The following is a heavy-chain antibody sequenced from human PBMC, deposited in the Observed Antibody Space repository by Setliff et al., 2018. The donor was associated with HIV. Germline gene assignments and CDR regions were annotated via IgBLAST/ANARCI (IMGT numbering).Heavy chain of an antibody. CDR3: ARERSLISTRRYFDS. Sequence: LSLTCAVSGYSISSGYYWGWIRQPPGKGLEWIGSIYHSGSTYYNPSLKSRVTISVDTSKNQFSLKLSSVTAADTAVYYCARERSLISTRRYFDSWGQGTLVTVSS. CDR1: GYSISSGYY. CDR2: IYHSGST. D-gene: IGHD1-1*01. V-gene: IGHV4-38-2*01. J-gene: IGHJ4*02.